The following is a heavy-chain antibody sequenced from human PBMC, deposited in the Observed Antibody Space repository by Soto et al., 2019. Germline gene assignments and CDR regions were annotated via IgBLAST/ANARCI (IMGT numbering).Heavy chain of an antibody. D-gene: IGHD6-13*01. V-gene: IGHV1-18*01. J-gene: IGHJ4*02. CDR3: ARGGRSWKLREFDY. Sequence: ASVKVSCKSSGYTFTTYGFSWVRQAPGQGLEWMGWISASNGNTNYAQKLRGRVTMTTDTSTSTAYMELRSLRSDDTAVFYCARGGRSWKLREFDYWGQGTLVTGS. CDR1: GYTFTTYG. CDR2: ISASNGNT.